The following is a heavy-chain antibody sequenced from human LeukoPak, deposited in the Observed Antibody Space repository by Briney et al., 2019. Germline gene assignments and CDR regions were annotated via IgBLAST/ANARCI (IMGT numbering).Heavy chain of an antibody. J-gene: IGHJ6*02. V-gene: IGHV1-18*01. CDR1: GYTFTSYG. Sequence: GASVKVSCKASGYTFTSYGISWVRQAPGQGLEWMGWISAYNGNTNYAQKLQGRVTMTTDTSTSTAYMELRSLRSDDTAVYYCASQRMVRGAYYYYGMDVWGQGTTVTVSS. CDR3: ASQRMVRGAYYYYGMDV. D-gene: IGHD3-10*01. CDR2: ISAYNGNT.